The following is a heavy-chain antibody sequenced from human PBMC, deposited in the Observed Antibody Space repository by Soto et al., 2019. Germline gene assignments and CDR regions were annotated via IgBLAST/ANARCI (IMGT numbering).Heavy chain of an antibody. CDR1: GGSISSGGYY. D-gene: IGHD3-22*01. J-gene: IGHJ5*02. Sequence: QVQLQESGPGLVKPSQTLSLTCTVSGGSISSGGYYWSWIRQHPGKGLEWIGYIYYSGSTYYNPSLKSRVTISVDTSKNQCSLKLSSVTAADTAVYYCARAGDRSGYYYPDWFDPWGQGTLVTVSS. CDR2: IYYSGST. V-gene: IGHV4-31*03. CDR3: ARAGDRSGYYYPDWFDP.